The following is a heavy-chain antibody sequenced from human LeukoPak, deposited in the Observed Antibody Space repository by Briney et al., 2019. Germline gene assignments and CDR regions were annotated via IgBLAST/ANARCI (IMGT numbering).Heavy chain of an antibody. J-gene: IGHJ5*02. CDR3: GRGNTYYYTSGSNNWFDP. CDR2: IYTSGST. CDR1: GGSISSGNYY. D-gene: IGHD3-10*01. Sequence: SETLSLTCTVSGGSISSGNYYWSWIRQPAGKGLEWIGRIYTSGSTNYNPSLKSRVTISLDTSKNQFSLKLSSVTAADTAVYYCGRGNTYYYTSGSNNWFDPWGXXTLXTVSS. V-gene: IGHV4-61*02.